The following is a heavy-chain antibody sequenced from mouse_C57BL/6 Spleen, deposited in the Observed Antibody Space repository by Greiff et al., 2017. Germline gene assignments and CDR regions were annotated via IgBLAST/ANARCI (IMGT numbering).Heavy chain of an antibody. J-gene: IGHJ4*01. V-gene: IGHV5-4*01. CDR1: GFTFSSYA. D-gene: IGHD1-1*01. CDR3: ARDRDYYGSFYAIDY. Sequence: EVQLQESGGGLVKPGGSLKLSCAASGFTFSSYAMSWVRQTPEKRLEWVATISDGGSYTYYPDNVKGRFTISRDNAKNNLYLQMSHLKSEDTAMYYCARDRDYYGSFYAIDYWGQGTSVTVSS. CDR2: ISDGGSYT.